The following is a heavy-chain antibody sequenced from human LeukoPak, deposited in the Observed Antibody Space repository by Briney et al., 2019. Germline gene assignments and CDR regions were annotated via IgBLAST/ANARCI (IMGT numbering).Heavy chain of an antibody. V-gene: IGHV3-23*01. D-gene: IGHD3-10*01. CDR1: GFTFSSYA. CDR3: ARDSPLYYYGSGSYQYYMDV. Sequence: GGSLRLSCAASGFTFSSYAMSWVRQAPGKGLEWVSAISGSGGSTYYADSVKGRFTISRDNAKNSLYLQMNSLRAEDTAVYYCARDSPLYYYGSGSYQYYMDVWGKGTTVTISS. J-gene: IGHJ6*03. CDR2: ISGSGGST.